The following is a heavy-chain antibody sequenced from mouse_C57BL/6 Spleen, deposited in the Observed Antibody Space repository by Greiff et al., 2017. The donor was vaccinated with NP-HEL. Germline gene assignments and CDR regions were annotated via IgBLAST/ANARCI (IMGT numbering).Heavy chain of an antibody. Sequence: QVQLQQSGPGLVQPSQSLSITCTVSGFSFTSYGVHWVRQSPGKGLEWLGVIWSGGSTDYNAAFISRLSISKDNSKSQVFFKMNSLQADDTAIYYCASLYGNYGGFAYWGQGTLVTVSA. J-gene: IGHJ3*01. D-gene: IGHD2-1*01. CDR2: IWSGGST. CDR3: ASLYGNYGGFAY. CDR1: GFSFTSYG. V-gene: IGHV2-2*01.